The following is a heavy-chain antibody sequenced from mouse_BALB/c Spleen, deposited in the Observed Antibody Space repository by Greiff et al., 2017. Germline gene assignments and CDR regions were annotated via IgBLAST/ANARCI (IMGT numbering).Heavy chain of an antibody. CDR1: GFSLTSYG. J-gene: IGHJ4*01. D-gene: IGHD2-10*02. CDR3: ARKEYGNYEGDY. V-gene: IGHV2-2*02. CDR2: IWSGGST. Sequence: VKVVESGPGLVQPSQSLSITCTVSGFSLTSYGVHWVRQSPGKGLEWLGVIWSGGSTDYNAAFISRLSISKDNSKSQVFFKMNSLQANDTAIYYCARKEYGNYEGDYWGQGTSVTVSS.